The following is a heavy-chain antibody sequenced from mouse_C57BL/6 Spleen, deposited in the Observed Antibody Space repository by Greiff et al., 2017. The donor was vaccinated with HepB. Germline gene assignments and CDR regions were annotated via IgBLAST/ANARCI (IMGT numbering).Heavy chain of an antibody. CDR3: ASEDYYGSSYPYAMDY. Sequence: EVKLMESGGGLVKPGGSLKLSCAASGFTFSDYGMHWVRQAPEKGLEWVAYISSGSSTIYYADTVKGRFTISRDNAKNTLFLQMTSLRSEDTAMYYCASEDYYGSSYPYAMDYWGQGTSVTVSS. CDR1: GFTFSDYG. D-gene: IGHD1-1*01. CDR2: ISSGSSTI. J-gene: IGHJ4*01. V-gene: IGHV5-17*01.